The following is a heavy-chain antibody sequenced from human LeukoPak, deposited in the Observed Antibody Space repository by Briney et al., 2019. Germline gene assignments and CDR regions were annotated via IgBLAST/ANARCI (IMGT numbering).Heavy chain of an antibody. D-gene: IGHD2-2*01. Sequence: SVKVSCKASGGTFSSYAVSWVRQAPGQGLEWMGGTIPIFGTANYAQKFQGRVTITADESTSTAYMELSSLRSEDTAVYYCARVGYCSSTSCYYYFDYWGQGTLVTVSS. CDR3: ARVGYCSSTSCYYYFDY. V-gene: IGHV1-69*01. CDR1: GGTFSSYA. CDR2: TIPIFGTA. J-gene: IGHJ4*02.